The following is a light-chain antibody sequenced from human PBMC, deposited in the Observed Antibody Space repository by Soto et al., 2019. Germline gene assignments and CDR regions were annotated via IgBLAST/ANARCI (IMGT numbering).Light chain of an antibody. Sequence: DIQMTQSPSTLSASVGDRVTITCRASQSISTWLAWYQQKPGKAPKLLSYTASNLERGVPSRSSGSGSGTEFDLTVSSLQPDDFATVYCQQHNSYPRTFGQGTKVEIK. CDR2: TAS. CDR3: QQHNSYPRT. J-gene: IGKJ1*01. V-gene: IGKV1-5*03. CDR1: QSISTW.